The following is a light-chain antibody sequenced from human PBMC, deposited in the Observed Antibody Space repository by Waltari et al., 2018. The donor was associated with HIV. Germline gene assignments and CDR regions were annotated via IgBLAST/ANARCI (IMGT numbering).Light chain of an antibody. V-gene: IGLV3-25*03. CDR1: ALPKQY. Sequence: SYELTQPPSVSVSPGQTARIPCSGDALPKQYVYWYQQKPGQAPVVVISKDSERPSGIPERFSGSSSGTRVTLTISGVQAEDEADYYCQSADSRGTYLIFGGGTKLTVL. CDR2: KDS. CDR3: QSADSRGTYLI. J-gene: IGLJ2*01.